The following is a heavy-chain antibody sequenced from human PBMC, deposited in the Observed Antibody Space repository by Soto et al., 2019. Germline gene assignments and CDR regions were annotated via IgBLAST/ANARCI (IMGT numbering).Heavy chain of an antibody. J-gene: IGHJ5*02. D-gene: IGHD2-8*01. V-gene: IGHV4-30-4*01. CDR1: GGSISSGDDY. CDR2: IYYSGST. CDR3: ARTFNGHWFDP. Sequence: PSETLSLTWTVSGGSISSGDDYWSWIRQPPGKGLEWIGYIYYSGSTYYNPSLKSRVTISVDTSKNQFSLKLSSVTAADTAVYYCARTFNGHWFDPWGQGTLVTSP.